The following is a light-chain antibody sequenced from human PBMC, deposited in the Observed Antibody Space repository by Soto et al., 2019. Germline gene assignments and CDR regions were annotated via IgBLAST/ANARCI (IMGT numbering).Light chain of an antibody. Sequence: DIQMTQSPSSLSASVGDRVTITCQASQDISNYLNWYQQKPGKAPKLLIYAASNLETGVPSRFSGSGSGTDFTFHISSLQPEDIATYYCQQYDNLPMYTFGQGTKLEIK. CDR3: QQYDNLPMYT. CDR2: AAS. V-gene: IGKV1-33*01. CDR1: QDISNY. J-gene: IGKJ2*01.